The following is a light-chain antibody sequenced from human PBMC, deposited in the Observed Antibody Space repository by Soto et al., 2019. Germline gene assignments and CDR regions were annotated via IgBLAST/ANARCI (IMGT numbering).Light chain of an antibody. J-gene: IGKJ4*01. CDR2: WAS. CDR1: RSVLYKSNNKNH. V-gene: IGKV4-1*01. Sequence: DIVMTQSPDSLAVSLGERATMNCKCSRSVLYKSNNKNHLAWYQQTPGQPPQVXIYWASPRESGVPELFSGSGSGTDFTLTISSLEAEDVAFSWCQQYFDVTFTFGGGTKVDIK. CDR3: QQYFDVTFT.